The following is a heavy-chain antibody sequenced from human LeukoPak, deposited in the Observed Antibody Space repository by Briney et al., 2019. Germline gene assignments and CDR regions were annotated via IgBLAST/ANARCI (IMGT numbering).Heavy chain of an antibody. V-gene: IGHV4-38-2*01. CDR2: IYHSGST. CDR3: STQLTGLELRRSLVY. CDR1: GYSISSGYY. Sequence: PSETLSLTCAVSGYSISSGYYWGWIRQPPGKGLEWIGSIYHSGSTYYNPSLKSRVTISVDTSKNQFSLKLSSVTAADTAVYYCSTQLTGLELRRSLVYWGQGTLVTVSS. D-gene: IGHD1-7*01. J-gene: IGHJ4*02.